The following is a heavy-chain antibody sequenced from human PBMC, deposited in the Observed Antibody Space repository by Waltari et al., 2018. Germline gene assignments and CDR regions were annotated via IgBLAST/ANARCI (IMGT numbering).Heavy chain of an antibody. CDR2: IYWDDDK. Sequence: QITLKESGPTLVKPTQTLTLTCTFSGVSLSTSGVGVGWIRQPPGKALEWLALIYWDDDKRYSPSLKSRLTITKDTSKNHVVLTMTNMDPVDTATYYCAQLYGDPDFDSWGQGTLVTVSS. CDR1: GVSLSTSGVG. CDR3: AQLYGDPDFDS. V-gene: IGHV2-5*02. D-gene: IGHD4-17*01. J-gene: IGHJ4*02.